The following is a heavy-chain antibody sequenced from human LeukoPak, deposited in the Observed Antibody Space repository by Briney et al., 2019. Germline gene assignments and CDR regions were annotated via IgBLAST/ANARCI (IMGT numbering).Heavy chain of an antibody. J-gene: IGHJ4*02. CDR3: ARDYYDSSGFDY. Sequence: SETLSLTCTVSGGSISSYYWSWIRQPAGKGLDWIGRIYTSGSTNYNPSLKSRVTMSVDTSKNQFSLKLSSVTAADTAVYYCARDYYDSSGFDYWGQGTLVTVSS. D-gene: IGHD3-22*01. V-gene: IGHV4-4*07. CDR2: IYTSGST. CDR1: GGSISSYY.